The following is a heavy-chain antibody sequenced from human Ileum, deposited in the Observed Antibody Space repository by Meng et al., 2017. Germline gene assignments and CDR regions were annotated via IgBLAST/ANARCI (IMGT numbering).Heavy chain of an antibody. CDR1: GFTFSNYA. CDR3: GKGSAITSHEVWH. Sequence: GESLKISCAASGFTFSNYAMIWVRQAPGKGLEWVSGISGSGSSAYYVDSVRGRFTISRDNSKNALYLQMNSLRAEDTAVYYCGKGSAITSHEVWHWGHGRLVTVSS. CDR2: ISGSGSSA. J-gene: IGHJ4*01. V-gene: IGHV3-23*01. D-gene: IGHD2-2*01.